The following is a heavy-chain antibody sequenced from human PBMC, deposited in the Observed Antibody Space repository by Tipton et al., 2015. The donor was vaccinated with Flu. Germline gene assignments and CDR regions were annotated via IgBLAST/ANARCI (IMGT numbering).Heavy chain of an antibody. CDR3: ARVTGASTAYGMDV. V-gene: IGHV3-53*01. D-gene: IGHD2-2*01. CDR2: IYGEGRA. Sequence: SGVNVSGNYMSRVRQTPGKGLEWVSVIYGEGRASYTDSVKGRFTISRDTSKNTLFLQMNSLRVDDTAVYYCARVTGASTAYGMDVWGQGTTVTVSS. J-gene: IGHJ6*02. CDR1: GVNVSGNY.